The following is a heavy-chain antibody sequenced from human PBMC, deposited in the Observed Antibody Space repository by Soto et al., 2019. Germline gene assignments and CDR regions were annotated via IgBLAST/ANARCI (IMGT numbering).Heavy chain of an antibody. CDR3: ARDGIGRYLDWRQPDY. D-gene: IGHD3-9*01. CDR2: IWYDGSNK. J-gene: IGHJ4*02. V-gene: IGHV3-33*01. Sequence: QVQLVESGGGVVQPGRSLRLSCGASGFTFSSYGMHWVRQAPGKGLEWVAVIWYDGSNKYYADSVKGRFTISRDNSKNTLYLQMNSLRAEDTAVYYCARDGIGRYLDWRQPDYWGQGTLVTVSS. CDR1: GFTFSSYG.